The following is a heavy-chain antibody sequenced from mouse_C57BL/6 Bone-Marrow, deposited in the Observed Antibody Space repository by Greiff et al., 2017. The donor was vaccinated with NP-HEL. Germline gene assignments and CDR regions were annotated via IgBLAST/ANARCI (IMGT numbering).Heavy chain of an antibody. J-gene: IGHJ2*01. D-gene: IGHD1-1*01. V-gene: IGHV14-2*01. CDR2: IDPEGGET. Sequence: EVQRVESGAELVKPGASVKLSCTASGFNIKDYYMHWVKQRTEQGLEWIGRIDPEGGETKYTSKFQGKATITADPSSTTAYLLLRSLISEDTAVYYCASRFITIGYWGQGTTLTVSS. CDR3: ASRFITIGY. CDR1: GFNIKDYY.